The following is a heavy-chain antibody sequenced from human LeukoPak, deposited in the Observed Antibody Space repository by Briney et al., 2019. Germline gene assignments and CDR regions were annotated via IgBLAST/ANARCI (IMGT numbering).Heavy chain of an antibody. J-gene: IGHJ6*03. D-gene: IGHD3-10*01. CDR1: GYTFTGYY. CDR2: INPNSGGT. Sequence: GASVKASCKASGYTFTGYYMHWVRQAPGQGLEWMGWINPNSGGTNYAQKFQGRVTMTRDTSISTAYMELSRLRSDDTAVYYCARGYGSGSYYAYYYYYMDVWGKGTTVTVSS. V-gene: IGHV1-2*02. CDR3: ARGYGSGSYYAYYYYYMDV.